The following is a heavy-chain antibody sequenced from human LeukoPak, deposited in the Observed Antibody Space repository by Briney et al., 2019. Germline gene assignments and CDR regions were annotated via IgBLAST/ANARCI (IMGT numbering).Heavy chain of an antibody. CDR3: ARDRGATMRGFYFDY. CDR2: IIPIFGTA. Sequence: SVKVSCKASGGTFSSCAISWVRQAPGQGLEWMGGIIPIFGTANYAQKFQGRVTITTDESTSTAYMELSSLRSEDTAMYYCARDRGATMRGFYFDYWGQGTLVTVSS. D-gene: IGHD5-24*01. J-gene: IGHJ4*02. V-gene: IGHV1-69*05. CDR1: GGTFSSCA.